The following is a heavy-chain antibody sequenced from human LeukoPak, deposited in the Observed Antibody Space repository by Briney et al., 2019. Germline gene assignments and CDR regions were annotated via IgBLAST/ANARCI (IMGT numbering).Heavy chain of an antibody. Sequence: SETLSLTCTVSGYSISSGYYWGWIRQPPGKGLDWIGSIYHSGSTYYNPSLKSRVTFSVDTSKNQFSLKLSSVTAADTAVYYCARGYDSSGYPLDDWGQGTLVTVSS. CDR2: IYHSGST. D-gene: IGHD3-22*01. CDR1: GYSISSGYY. J-gene: IGHJ4*02. CDR3: ARGYDSSGYPLDD. V-gene: IGHV4-38-2*02.